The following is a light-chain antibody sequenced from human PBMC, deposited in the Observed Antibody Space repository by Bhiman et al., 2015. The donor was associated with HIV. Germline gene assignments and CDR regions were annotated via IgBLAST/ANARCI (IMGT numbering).Light chain of an antibody. Sequence: QSVLTQPPSVSGAPGQRVTISCTGSASNIGAGYDVHWYQHLPGTAPKLLIYDNNNRPSGVPDRFSGSKSGTSASLAITGLQSEDEADYYCGTWDNSLSAFYVFGTGTKVTVL. CDR3: GTWDNSLSAFYV. V-gene: IGLV1-50*01. CDR2: DNN. CDR1: ASNIGAGYD. J-gene: IGLJ1*01.